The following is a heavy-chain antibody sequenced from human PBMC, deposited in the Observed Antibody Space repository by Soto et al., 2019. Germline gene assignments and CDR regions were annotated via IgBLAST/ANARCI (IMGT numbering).Heavy chain of an antibody. D-gene: IGHD6-19*01. CDR3: AKEHPVAGPFDY. V-gene: IGHV3-30*18. J-gene: IGHJ4*02. CDR2: ISYVGSNK. CDR1: GFTFSSYG. Sequence: GGSLRLSCAASGFTFSSYGMHWVRQAPGKGLEWVAVISYVGSNKYYADSVKGRFTISRDNSKNTLYLQMNSLRVEDTAVYYCAKEHPVAGPFDYWGQGTLVTVSS.